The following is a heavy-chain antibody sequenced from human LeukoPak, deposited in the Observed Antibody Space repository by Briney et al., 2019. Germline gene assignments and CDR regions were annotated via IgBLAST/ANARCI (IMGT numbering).Heavy chain of an antibody. V-gene: IGHV3-30*18. CDR3: AKDLGGSGSYLHYYYYYGMDV. J-gene: IGHJ6*02. CDR2: ISYDGSNK. D-gene: IGHD3-10*01. Sequence: GGSLRLSCAASGFTFSSYGMHWVRQAPGKGLEWVAVISYDGSNKYYADSVKGRFTISRDNSKNTLYLQMNSLRAEDMAVYYCAKDLGGSGSYLHYYYYYGMDVWGQGTTVTVSS. CDR1: GFTFSSYG.